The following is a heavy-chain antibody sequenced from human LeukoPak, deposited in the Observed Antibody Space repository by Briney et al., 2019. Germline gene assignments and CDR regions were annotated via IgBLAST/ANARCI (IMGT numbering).Heavy chain of an antibody. D-gene: IGHD3-3*01. J-gene: IGHJ6*02. CDR1: GYTFTGYY. CDR2: TNPNSGGT. Sequence: ASVKVSCKASGYTFTGYYMHWVRQAPGQGLEWMGWTNPNSGGTNYAQKFQGRVTMTRDTSISTAYMELSRLRSDDTAVYYCARGEAYYDFWSGRNYGMDVWGQGTTVTVSS. V-gene: IGHV1-2*02. CDR3: ARGEAYYDFWSGRNYGMDV.